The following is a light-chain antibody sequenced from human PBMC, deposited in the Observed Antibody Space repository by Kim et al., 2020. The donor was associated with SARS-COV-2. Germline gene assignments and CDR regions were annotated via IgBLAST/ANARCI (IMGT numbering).Light chain of an antibody. Sequence: PGERATLSCRASQSVSSSYLAWYQQKPGQAPRLLIYGAASRATVIPDRFSGSGSGTDFTLTISRLEPEDFAVYYCQQYGSSPPYTFGQGTKLEI. CDR1: QSVSSSY. CDR3: QQYGSSPPYT. J-gene: IGKJ2*01. V-gene: IGKV3-20*01. CDR2: GAA.